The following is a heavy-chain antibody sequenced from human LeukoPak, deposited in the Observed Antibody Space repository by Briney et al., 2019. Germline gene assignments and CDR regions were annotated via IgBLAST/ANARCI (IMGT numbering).Heavy chain of an antibody. CDR3: ARTFLSGDGYKVGYFDY. J-gene: IGHJ4*02. V-gene: IGHV3-53*01. D-gene: IGHD5-24*01. CDR2: IYSSGST. CDR1: GFTVSSNY. Sequence: GGSLRLSCAASGFTVSSNYMSWVRQAPGKGPEWVSLIYSSGSTYYTNSVKGRFTISRDNSQNTLYLQMNSLSAEDTAVYYCARTFLSGDGYKVGYFDYWGLGTLVAVSS.